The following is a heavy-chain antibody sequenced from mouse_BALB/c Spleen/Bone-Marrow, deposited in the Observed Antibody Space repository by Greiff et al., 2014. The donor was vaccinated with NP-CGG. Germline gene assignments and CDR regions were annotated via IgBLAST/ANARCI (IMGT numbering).Heavy chain of an antibody. CDR1: GYTSTSYD. Sequence: LMESGPELVKPGALVKISCKASGYTSTSYDINWVKQRPGQGLEWTGWIYPGDGSSKYNEKFKGKATLTADKSSSTAYMQLSSLTSENSAVYFCACSGDRSGYGFAYWGQGTLVTVSA. J-gene: IGHJ3*01. D-gene: IGHD3-2*01. CDR2: IYPGDGSS. V-gene: IGHV1S33*01. CDR3: ACSGDRSGYGFAY.